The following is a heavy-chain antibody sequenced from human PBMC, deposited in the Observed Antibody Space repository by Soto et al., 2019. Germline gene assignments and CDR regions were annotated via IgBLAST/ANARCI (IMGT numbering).Heavy chain of an antibody. CDR2: IIPIFGTE. CDR1: GGTFSSHS. Sequence: QVQLVQSGAEVKKPGSSVKVSCKVSGGTFSSHSINWVRQAPGQRPEWMGGIIPIFGTENYAQKFQGRVTITADESTSTADMELSSLTSEDTALYYCSTSAYCSTTRCYYYYGLDVWGQGTTVIVSS. CDR3: STSAYCSTTRCYYYYGLDV. V-gene: IGHV1-69*01. J-gene: IGHJ6*02. D-gene: IGHD2-2*01.